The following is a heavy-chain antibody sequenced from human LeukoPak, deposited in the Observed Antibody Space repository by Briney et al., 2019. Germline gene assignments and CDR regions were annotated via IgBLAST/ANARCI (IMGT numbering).Heavy chain of an antibody. J-gene: IGHJ4*02. CDR3: AKARSSGWPVTYSFDY. D-gene: IGHD6-19*01. CDR1: GFTFSSYG. Sequence: PGGSLRLPCAASGFTFSSYGMHWLRQAPGKGLEWVAVIWYDGSNKYYADSVKGRFTISRDNSKNTLYLQMNRLRAEDTAVYYCAKARSSGWPVTYSFDYWGQGTLVTVSS. V-gene: IGHV3-33*06. CDR2: IWYDGSNK.